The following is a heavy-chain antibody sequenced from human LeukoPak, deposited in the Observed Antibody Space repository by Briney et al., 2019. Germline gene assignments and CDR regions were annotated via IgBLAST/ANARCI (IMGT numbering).Heavy chain of an antibody. D-gene: IGHD6-19*01. J-gene: IGHJ4*02. V-gene: IGHV5-51*01. CDR3: ASAVGQWLGAYYFDY. CDR1: GYSFTSYW. Sequence: GKSLKISCKGSGYSFTSYWIGWVRQMPGKGLEWMGIIYPGDSDTRYSPSFQGQVTISADKSISTAYLQWSSLRASDTAMYYCASAVGQWLGAYYFDYWGQGTLVTVSS. CDR2: IYPGDSDT.